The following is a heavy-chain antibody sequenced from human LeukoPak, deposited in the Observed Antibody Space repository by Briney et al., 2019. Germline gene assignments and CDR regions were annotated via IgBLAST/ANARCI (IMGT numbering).Heavy chain of an antibody. CDR3: ARAGLGYCSSTSCYYFDY. CDR2: IYYSGST. J-gene: IGHJ4*02. D-gene: IGHD2-2*01. CDR1: GGSISSYY. Sequence: SETLSLTCTVSGGSISSYYWGWIRQPPGKGLEWIGYIYYSGSTNYNPSLKSRVTISVDTSKNQFSLKLRSVTAADTAVYYCARAGLGYCSSTSCYYFDYWGQGTLVTVSS. V-gene: IGHV4-59*01.